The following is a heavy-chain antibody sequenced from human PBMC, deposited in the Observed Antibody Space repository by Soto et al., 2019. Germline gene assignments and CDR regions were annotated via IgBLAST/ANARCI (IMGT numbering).Heavy chain of an antibody. Sequence: PGGSLRLSCAASGFTFSSYSMNWVRQAPGKWLEWVASITSRSDIYYADSLKGRFTIARDNAKNPASLQMDNLRVEDTAVSYCGREETVGPRADGWDVGGRGXTVTV. CDR3: GREETVGPRADGWDV. CDR2: ITSRSDI. V-gene: IGHV3-21*01. J-gene: IGHJ6*02. CDR1: GFTFSSYS. D-gene: IGHD2-21*02.